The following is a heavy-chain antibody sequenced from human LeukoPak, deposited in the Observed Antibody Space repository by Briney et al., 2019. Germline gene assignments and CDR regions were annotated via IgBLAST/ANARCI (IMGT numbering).Heavy chain of an antibody. CDR2: IYYSGST. CDR1: GGSISSYY. CDR3: ASGRSSSSLNFDY. D-gene: IGHD6-6*01. Sequence: SGTLSLTCTVSGGSISSYYWSWIRQPPGKGLEWIGYIYYSGSTNYNPSLKSRVTISVDRSKNQFSLKLSSVTAADTVVYYCASGRSSSSLNFDYWGQGTLVTVSS. J-gene: IGHJ4*02. V-gene: IGHV4-59*12.